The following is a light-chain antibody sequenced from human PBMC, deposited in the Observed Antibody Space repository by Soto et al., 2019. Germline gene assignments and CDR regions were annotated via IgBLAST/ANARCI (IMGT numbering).Light chain of an antibody. CDR3: QQYGISLRT. J-gene: IGKJ1*01. V-gene: IGKV3-20*01. Sequence: EIVLTQSPGTLSLSPGERATLSCRASQRIMNNYLAWYQQKPGQTLRLLIYDASSRATGIPDRISGSGSGTDFTLTISRLEPEDFAVYYCQQYGISLRTFGQGTKVEIK. CDR2: DAS. CDR1: QRIMNNY.